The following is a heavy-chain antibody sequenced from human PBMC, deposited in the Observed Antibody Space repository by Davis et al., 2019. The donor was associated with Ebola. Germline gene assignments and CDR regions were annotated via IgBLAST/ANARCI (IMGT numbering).Heavy chain of an antibody. V-gene: IGHV3-7*03. D-gene: IGHD2/OR15-2a*01. CDR3: AKIVSGY. CDR2: IKKDGIQK. CDR1: GFTFSNYW. J-gene: IGHJ4*02. Sequence: GGSLRLSCAASGFTFSNYWMSWVRQAPGKGLEWVATIKKDGIQKYYVDSVKGRFIISRDNAKNLLYLQMNSLRDDDTAVYYCAKIVSGYWGQGTLVTVSS.